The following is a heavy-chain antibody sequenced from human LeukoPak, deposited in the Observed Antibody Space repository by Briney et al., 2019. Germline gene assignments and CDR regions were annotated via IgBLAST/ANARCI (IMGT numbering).Heavy chain of an antibody. CDR2: IYTSGST. CDR1: GGSISSYS. D-gene: IGHD3-10*01. J-gene: IGHJ4*02. CDR3: ARDANYYRSASPFDY. Sequence: PSETLSLTYTVSGGSISSYSWSWIRQPAGKGLEWIGRIYTSGSTKYNPSLKSRLTMSVDTSNNQFSLKLSSVTAADTAVYYCARDANYYRSASPFDYWGQGTLVTVSS. V-gene: IGHV4-4*07.